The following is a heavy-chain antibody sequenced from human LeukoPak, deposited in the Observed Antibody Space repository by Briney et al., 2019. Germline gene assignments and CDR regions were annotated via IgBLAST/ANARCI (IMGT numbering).Heavy chain of an antibody. D-gene: IGHD2-2*01. V-gene: IGHV3-66*01. CDR2: IYSGGST. Sequence: GGSLRLSCAASGFTVSSNYMSWVRQAPGKGLEWVSVIYSGGSTYYADSVKGRFTISRDNSKITLYLQMNSLRAEDTAVYYCARSHPYCSSTSCYSGWGQGTLVTVCS. CDR1: GFTVSSNY. J-gene: IGHJ4*02. CDR3: ARSHPYCSSTSCYSG.